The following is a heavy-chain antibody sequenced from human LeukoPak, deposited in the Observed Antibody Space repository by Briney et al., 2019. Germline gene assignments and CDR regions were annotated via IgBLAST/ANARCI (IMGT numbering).Heavy chain of an antibody. J-gene: IGHJ4*02. V-gene: IGHV3-15*01. CDR2: IKRKSDGGTT. Sequence: GGSLRLSCAASGFTFSNAWMHWVRQAPGKGLEWVGRIKRKSDGGTTDYIEAVKGRFTISRDDSKDMVYLQMNSLKTEDTAVYYCTTLWFGDWGQGTLVTVSS. D-gene: IGHD3-10*01. CDR1: GFTFSNAW. CDR3: TTLWFGD.